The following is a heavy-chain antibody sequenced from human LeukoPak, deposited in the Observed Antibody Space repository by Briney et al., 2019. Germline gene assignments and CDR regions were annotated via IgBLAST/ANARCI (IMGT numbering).Heavy chain of an antibody. J-gene: IGHJ3*01. V-gene: IGHV3-23*01. CDR1: GFTFSSSA. Sequence: GGSLRLSCAASGFTFSSSAMGWVRQAPGKGLEWVSTINGDITYYAYSVKGRFTISRDTSKSTLYLQMNSLRAEDTAVYYCAKPYYDSSGYYIAFDVWGQGTMVTVSS. D-gene: IGHD3-22*01. CDR3: AKPYYDSSGYYIAFDV. CDR2: INGDIT.